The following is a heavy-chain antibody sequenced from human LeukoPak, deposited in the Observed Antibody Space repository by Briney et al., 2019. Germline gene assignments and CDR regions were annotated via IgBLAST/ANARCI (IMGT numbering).Heavy chain of an antibody. D-gene: IGHD6-19*01. CDR3: ARERTSGWDAFDF. V-gene: IGHV3-30*03. J-gene: IGHJ4*02. CDR2: ISFDGSNK. CDR1: GFIFSNYD. Sequence: GGSLRLSCAASGFIFSNYDMHWVRQAPGKGLEWVAVISFDGSNKYYPDSVKGRFTISRDNSKNTLYLQMNSLRAEDTAVYYCARERTSGWDAFDFWGQGTLVTVSS.